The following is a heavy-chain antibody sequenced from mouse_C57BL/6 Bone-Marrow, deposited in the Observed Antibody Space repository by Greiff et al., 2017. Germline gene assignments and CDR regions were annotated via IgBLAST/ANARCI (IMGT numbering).Heavy chain of an antibody. CDR1: GFNIKDDY. J-gene: IGHJ2*01. CDR3: TPYYYGSRYDY. CDR2: IDPENGDT. Sequence: VQLQQSGAELVRPGASVKLSCTASGFNIKDDYMHWVKQRPEQGLEWIGWIDPENGDTEYASKFQGKATIPADTSSNTAYLQLSSLTSEDTAVYYCTPYYYGSRYDYWGQGTTLTVSS. D-gene: IGHD1-1*01. V-gene: IGHV14-4*01.